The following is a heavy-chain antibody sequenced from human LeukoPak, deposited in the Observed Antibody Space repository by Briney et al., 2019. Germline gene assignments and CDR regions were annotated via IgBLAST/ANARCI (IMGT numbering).Heavy chain of an antibody. CDR2: ISSSGSTI. V-gene: IGHV3-48*04. CDR3: AKGGSRTAKDAEYFQH. J-gene: IGHJ1*01. D-gene: IGHD1-14*01. CDR1: GFTFSSYS. Sequence: GGSLRLSCAASGFTFSSYSMNWVRQAPGKGLEWVSYISSSGSTIYYADSVKGRFTISRDNAKNSLYLQMNSLRAEDTAVYYCAKGGSRTAKDAEYFQHWGQGTLVTVSS.